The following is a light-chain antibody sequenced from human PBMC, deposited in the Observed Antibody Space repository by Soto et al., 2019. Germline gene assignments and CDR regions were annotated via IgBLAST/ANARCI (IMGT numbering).Light chain of an antibody. CDR3: QQYHSYPLT. Sequence: DIQMTQSPSSLSASVGDRVTITCRATQGIRNYLAWFQQIPGKAPKSLIYAASILQSGVPSKFSGSGSGTEFTLTISSLQPEDFATYYCQQYHSYPLTFGGGTKVEIK. CDR2: AAS. CDR1: QGIRNY. J-gene: IGKJ4*01. V-gene: IGKV1-16*02.